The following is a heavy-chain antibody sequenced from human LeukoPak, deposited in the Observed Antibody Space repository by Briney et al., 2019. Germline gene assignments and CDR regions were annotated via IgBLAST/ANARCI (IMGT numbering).Heavy chain of an antibody. V-gene: IGHV4-39*01. CDR1: GASISSSSYY. J-gene: IGHJ4*02. Sequence: SETLSLTCTVSGASISSSSYYWGWIRQPPGKGLEWIGSIYYSGTTYYNPSLKSRVTMSVDTSNNQFSLKLTSVTAADTAVYHCARSYSSSWGNLDYWGQGALVTVSS. CDR3: ARSYSSSWGNLDY. D-gene: IGHD6-13*01. CDR2: IYYSGTT.